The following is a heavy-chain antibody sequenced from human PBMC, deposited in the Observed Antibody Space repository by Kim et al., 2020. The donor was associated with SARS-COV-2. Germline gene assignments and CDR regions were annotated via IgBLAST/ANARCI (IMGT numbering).Heavy chain of an antibody. V-gene: IGHV5-51*01. D-gene: IGHD1-26*01. Sequence: GESLKISCKGSGYSFTSYWIGWVRQMPGKGLEWMGIIYPGDSDTRYSPSFQGQVTISADKSISTAYLQWSSLKASDTAMYYCARHKTPGIKQYYYGMDVWGQGTTVTVSS. CDR1: GYSFTSYW. CDR2: IYPGDSDT. J-gene: IGHJ6*02. CDR3: ARHKTPGIKQYYYGMDV.